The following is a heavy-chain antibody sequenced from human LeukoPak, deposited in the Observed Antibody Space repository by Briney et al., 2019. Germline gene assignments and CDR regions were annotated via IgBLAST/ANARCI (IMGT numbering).Heavy chain of an antibody. D-gene: IGHD2-2*01. CDR1: GYTFTSYG. Sequence: GASVKVSCKASGYTFTSYGISWVRQAPGQGLEWMGWSDPKSGATKYEHFQGRVTMTRDTSISTAYMDLSRLRSDDTAVYYCARGMGVLVPAATWFDPWGQGTLVTVSS. J-gene: IGHJ5*02. CDR2: SDPKSGAT. V-gene: IGHV1-2*02. CDR3: ARGMGVLVPAATWFDP.